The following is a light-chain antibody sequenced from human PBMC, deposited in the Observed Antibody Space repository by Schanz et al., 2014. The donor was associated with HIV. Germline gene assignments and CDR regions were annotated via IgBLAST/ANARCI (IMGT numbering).Light chain of an antibody. CDR3: VTWDSSLRAGV. CDR1: NSNIGSNS. Sequence: QSGLTQPPSASGTPGQRVTISCSGSNSNIGSNSVHWHQQLPGTAPKLLLYGNSQRPSGVPARFSGSKSGTSASLAITGLQTGDEADYYCVTWDSSLRAGVFGGGTKLTVL. CDR2: GNS. V-gene: IGLV1-44*01. J-gene: IGLJ3*02.